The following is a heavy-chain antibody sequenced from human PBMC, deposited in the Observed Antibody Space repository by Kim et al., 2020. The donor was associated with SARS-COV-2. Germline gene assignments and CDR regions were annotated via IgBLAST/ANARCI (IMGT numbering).Heavy chain of an antibody. V-gene: IGHV4-34*01. CDR1: GGSFSGYY. D-gene: IGHD6-19*01. Sequence: SETLSLTCAVYGGSFSGYYWSWIRQPPGKGLEWIGEINHSGSTNYNPSLKSRVTISVDTSKNQFSLKLSSVTAADTAVYYCARVRFGIAVAGHAFDIWG. CDR3: ARVRFGIAVAGHAFDI. CDR2: INHSGST. J-gene: IGHJ3*02.